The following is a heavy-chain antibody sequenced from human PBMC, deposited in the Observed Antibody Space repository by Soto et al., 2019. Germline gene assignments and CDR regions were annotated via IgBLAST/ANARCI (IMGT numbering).Heavy chain of an antibody. V-gene: IGHV3-30*18. D-gene: IGHD5-12*01. J-gene: IGHJ4*02. CDR1: GFTFSSYG. CDR3: AKEWLY. CDR2: ISYDGSNK. Sequence: QVQLVESGGGVVQPGRSLRLSWAASGFTFSSYGMHWVRRAPGKGLEWVAVISYDGSNKYYADSVKGRFTISRDNSKNTLYLQMNSLRAEDTAVYYCAKEWLYWGQGTLVTVSS.